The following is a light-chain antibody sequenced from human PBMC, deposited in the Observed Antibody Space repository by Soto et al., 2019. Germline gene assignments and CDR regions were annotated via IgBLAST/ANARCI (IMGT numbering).Light chain of an antibody. V-gene: IGKV3-11*01. CDR1: QSVSSY. J-gene: IGKJ1*01. Sequence: EIVLTPSPATLSLSPGERATLSCRASQSVSSYLAWYQQKPGQAPRLLIYDASSRATGIPARFSGSGSGTDFTLTISSLESEDFAVYYCQQRSNWPVTVGQGTKVDIK. CDR2: DAS. CDR3: QQRSNWPVT.